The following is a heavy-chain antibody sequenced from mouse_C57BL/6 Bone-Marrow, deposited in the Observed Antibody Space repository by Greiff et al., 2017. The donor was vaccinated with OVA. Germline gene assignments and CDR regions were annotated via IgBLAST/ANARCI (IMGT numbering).Heavy chain of an antibody. CDR3: AREDYGSSYWYFDV. Sequence: VQLKESGGGLVKPGGSLKLSCAASGFTFSSYAMSWVRQTPEKRLEWVATISDGGSYTYYPDNVKGRFTISRDNAKNNLYLQMSHLKSEDTAMYYCAREDYGSSYWYFDVWGTGTTVTVSS. CDR2: ISDGGSYT. J-gene: IGHJ1*03. D-gene: IGHD1-1*01. V-gene: IGHV5-4*01. CDR1: GFTFSSYA.